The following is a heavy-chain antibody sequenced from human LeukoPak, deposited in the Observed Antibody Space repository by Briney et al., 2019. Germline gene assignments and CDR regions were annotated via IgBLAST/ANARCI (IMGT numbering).Heavy chain of an antibody. CDR3: ARELSVEMATYWFDP. J-gene: IGHJ5*02. Sequence: ASVKVSCKASGYTFTSYGISWVRQAPGQGLEWMGWISAYNGNTNYAQKLQGRVTMTTDTSTSTAYMELSSLRSEDTAVYYCARELSVEMATYWFDPWGQGTLVTVSS. CDR1: GYTFTSYG. CDR2: ISAYNGNT. D-gene: IGHD5-24*01. V-gene: IGHV1-18*01.